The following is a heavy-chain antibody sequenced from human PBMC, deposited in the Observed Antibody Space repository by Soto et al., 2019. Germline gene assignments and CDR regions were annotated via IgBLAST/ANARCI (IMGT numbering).Heavy chain of an antibody. CDR3: ARDRGIVTYYFDY. V-gene: IGHV4-59*01. CDR2: IYYSGST. J-gene: IGHJ4*02. CDR1: AGSMSPYY. D-gene: IGHD1-26*01. Sequence: PSETLSLTCTVSAGSMSPYYWRWIRQPPGKGLEWIGYIYYSGSTNYNPSLKSRVTISVDTSKNQFSLKLSSVTAADTAVYYCARDRGIVTYYFDYWGQGTLVTVS.